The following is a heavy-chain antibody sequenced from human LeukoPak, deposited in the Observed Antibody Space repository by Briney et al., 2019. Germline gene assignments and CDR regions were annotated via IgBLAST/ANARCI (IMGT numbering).Heavy chain of an antibody. CDR2: INTDGSTT. V-gene: IGHV3-74*01. CDR3: AREISGRDDY. J-gene: IGHJ4*02. D-gene: IGHD2-15*01. CDR1: GFEFSRSW. Sequence: GGSLRLSCATSGFEFSRSWMHWVRQAPGKGLAWVSHINTDGSTTNYADSVKGRFTISRDNNENTLHLQMNNLRAEDTAVYYCAREISGRDDYWGQGTLVTVSS.